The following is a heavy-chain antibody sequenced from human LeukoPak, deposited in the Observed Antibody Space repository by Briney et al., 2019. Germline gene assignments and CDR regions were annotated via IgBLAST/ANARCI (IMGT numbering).Heavy chain of an antibody. Sequence: ASVKASCKASGYSFTTYYIHWVRQAPGQGLEWMGVINPRGGSTSFAQKFQARLTMTRDTSTSTVYMELSGLSSEDTAVYYCAREIVVVPSAMGFDPWGQGTLVTVSS. CDR2: INPRGGST. CDR1: GYSFTTYY. D-gene: IGHD2-2*01. V-gene: IGHV1-46*01. J-gene: IGHJ5*02. CDR3: AREIVVVPSAMGFDP.